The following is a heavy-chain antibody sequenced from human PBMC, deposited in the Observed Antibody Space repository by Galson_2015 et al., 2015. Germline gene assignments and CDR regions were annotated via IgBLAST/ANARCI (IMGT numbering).Heavy chain of an antibody. D-gene: IGHD2-2*01. J-gene: IGHJ5*02. CDR3: ARDQRVGYCSSSSCSPWFDA. V-gene: IGHV1-18*01. Sequence: SVKVSCKASGYTFTSYGISWVRQAPGQGLEWMGWISAYNGNTNYAQNLQGRVTMTTGTSTSTAYMELRSLTSDDTALYYCARDQRVGYCSSSSCSPWFDAWGQGTLVTVSS. CDR1: GYTFTSYG. CDR2: ISAYNGNT.